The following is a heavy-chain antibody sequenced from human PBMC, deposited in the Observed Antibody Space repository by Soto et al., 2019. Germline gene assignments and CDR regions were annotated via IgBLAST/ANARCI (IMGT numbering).Heavy chain of an antibody. CDR2: ISADGTKK. CDR3: AKDIYITSRPNWLDF. V-gene: IGHV3-30*18. Sequence: PGGSLRLSCAASGFSLSTYGMHWVRQAPGKGLEWVAVISADGTKKNYADSVKGRFTISRDNSSNTLYLQMNSLRADDTALYYCAKDIYITSRPNWLDFWGQGTMVTVYS. J-gene: IGHJ5*01. CDR1: GFSLSTYG. D-gene: IGHD1-20*01.